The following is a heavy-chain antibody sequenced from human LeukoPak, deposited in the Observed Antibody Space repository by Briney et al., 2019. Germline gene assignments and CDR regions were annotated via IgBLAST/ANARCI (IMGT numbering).Heavy chain of an antibody. V-gene: IGHV1-69*13. D-gene: IGHD3-22*01. CDR2: IIRISATA. CDR3: ARESYYDSSGYYY. J-gene: IGHJ4*02. CDR1: GGTFSSYA. Sequence: SVKVSCKASGGTFSSYAINWVRQAPGQGLEWMGGIIRISATANYAQKFQGRVTITADESTSTAYMELSSLRSEDTAVYYCARESYYDSSGYYYWGQGTLVTVSS.